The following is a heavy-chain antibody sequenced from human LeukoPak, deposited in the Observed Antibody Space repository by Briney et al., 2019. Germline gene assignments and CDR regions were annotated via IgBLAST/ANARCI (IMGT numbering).Heavy chain of an antibody. D-gene: IGHD4-17*01. CDR2: IISSSNYI. J-gene: IGHJ3*02. CDR1: GFTFSSFS. V-gene: IGHV3-21*01. CDR3: ARDSLPPVGDYSDAFDI. Sequence: PGGSLRLSCAASGFTFSSFSMNWVRQAPGKGLEWVSSIISSSNYIYYADSVKGRFTISRDNAKNALYLQMNSLRAEDTAVYYCARDSLPPVGDYSDAFDIWGQGTMVTVSS.